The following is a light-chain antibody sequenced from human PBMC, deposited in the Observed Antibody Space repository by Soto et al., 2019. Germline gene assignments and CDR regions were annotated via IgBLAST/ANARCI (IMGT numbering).Light chain of an antibody. Sequence: EIVFTQSPGTLSLSRGERATLSCRTSQSVSAGYFAWYQQKPGQAPRLLIYETSSRTTGTPDRFSGGGSGTDFTLTISRLEPEDFAVYYCQQYGNSPTFGPGT. J-gene: IGKJ1*01. CDR3: QQYGNSPT. CDR1: QSVSAGY. CDR2: ETS. V-gene: IGKV3-20*01.